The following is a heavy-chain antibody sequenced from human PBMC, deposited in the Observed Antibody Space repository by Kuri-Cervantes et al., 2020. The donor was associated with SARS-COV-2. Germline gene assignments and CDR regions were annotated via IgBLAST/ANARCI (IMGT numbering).Heavy chain of an antibody. J-gene: IGHJ6*02. Sequence: GGSLRLSCKGSGYSFTSYWISWVRQMPGKGLEWMGRIDPSDSYTNYSPSFQGHVTISADKSISTAYLQWSSLKASDTAMYYCARRLEPTYYYDSSGYYYVFYYYGMDVWGQGTTGTVSS. CDR2: IDPSDSYT. D-gene: IGHD3-22*01. CDR3: ARRLEPTYYYDSSGYYYVFYYYGMDV. CDR1: GYSFTSYW. V-gene: IGHV5-10-1*01.